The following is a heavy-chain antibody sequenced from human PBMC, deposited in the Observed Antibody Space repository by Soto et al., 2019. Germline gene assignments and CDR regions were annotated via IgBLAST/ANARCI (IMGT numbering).Heavy chain of an antibody. CDR1: GGSISSYY. Sequence: QVQLQESGPGLVKPSETLSLTCTVSGGSISSYYWSWIRQPPGKRLEWIGYIYYSGSTNYKSSLKSRVTISVDTSKNQFSLKLSSVTAADTAVYSCARNNGRENYYDSSGYWYYFDYWGQGTLVTVSS. CDR2: IYYSGST. CDR3: ARNNGRENYYDSSGYWYYFDY. V-gene: IGHV4-59*01. D-gene: IGHD3-22*01. J-gene: IGHJ4*02.